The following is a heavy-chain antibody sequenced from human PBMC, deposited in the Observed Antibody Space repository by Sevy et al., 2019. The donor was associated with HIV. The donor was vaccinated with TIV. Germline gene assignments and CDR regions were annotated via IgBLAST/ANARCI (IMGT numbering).Heavy chain of an antibody. V-gene: IGHV1-2*06. CDR2: INPNSGGT. CDR3: ATETGGVLRYFDWLSLDYYYGMDV. CDR1: GYTFTGYY. J-gene: IGHJ6*02. D-gene: IGHD3-9*01. Sequence: ASVKVSCKASGYTFTGYYMHWVRQAPGQGLEWMGRINPNSGGTNYAQKFQGRVTMTRDTSISTAYMELSRLRSDDTAVYYCATETGGVLRYFDWLSLDYYYGMDVWGHGTTVTVSS.